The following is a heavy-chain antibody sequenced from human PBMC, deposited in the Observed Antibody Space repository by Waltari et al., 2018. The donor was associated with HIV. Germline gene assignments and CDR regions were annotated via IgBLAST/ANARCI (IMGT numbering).Heavy chain of an antibody. V-gene: IGHV3-9*01. CDR2: ISWNSGSI. CDR3: AKDMSSDDAFDI. J-gene: IGHJ3*02. CDR1: GFTFDDYA. Sequence: EVQLVESGGGLVQPDRSLRLSCAASGFTFDDYAMHWVRQAPGKGLEWVSGISWNSGSIGYADSVKGRFTISRDNAKNSLYLQMNSLRAEDTALYYCAKDMSSDDAFDIWGQGTMVTVSS.